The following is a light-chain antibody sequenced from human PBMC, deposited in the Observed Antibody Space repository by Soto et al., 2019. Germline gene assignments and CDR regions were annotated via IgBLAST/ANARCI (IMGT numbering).Light chain of an antibody. CDR2: AAS. V-gene: IGKV1-39*01. Sequence: EIRLTQSPSSLSASVGDRVIITCRASQSISNHLDWYQQKPGKAPKLLIFAASSWQSGVPSRFSGSRSGPDFTLTISRLQPEDFATYYCQQSYSSPPTFGRGTKVDIK. CDR3: QQSYSSPPT. J-gene: IGKJ1*01. CDR1: QSISNH.